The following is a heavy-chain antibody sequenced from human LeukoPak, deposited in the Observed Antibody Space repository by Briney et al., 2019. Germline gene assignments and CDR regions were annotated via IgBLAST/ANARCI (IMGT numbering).Heavy chain of an antibody. D-gene: IGHD3-3*01. Sequence: GGSLRLSCAASGFTFSSYALTWVRQAPGKGLEWVSAISGSGGSTYYADSVKGRFTISRDNSKNTLYLQMNSLRAEDTAVYYCAKVNDFWSGYFYAFDIWGQGTMVTVSS. J-gene: IGHJ3*02. CDR2: ISGSGGST. CDR3: AKVNDFWSGYFYAFDI. CDR1: GFTFSSYA. V-gene: IGHV3-23*01.